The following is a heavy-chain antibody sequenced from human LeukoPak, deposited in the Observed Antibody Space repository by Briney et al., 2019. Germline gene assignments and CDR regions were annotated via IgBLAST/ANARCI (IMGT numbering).Heavy chain of an antibody. CDR1: GFILRSHA. D-gene: IGHD1-1*01. V-gene: IGHV3-64D*06. Sequence: GGSLRLSCSASGFILRSHAMHWVRQAPGKGLEYVSRISDNGGSTYYADSVKGRFTISRDNSKNTLYLQMSSLRAVDAAVYYCVKDNEAGGSPFDRWGQGTLVTVSS. J-gene: IGHJ4*02. CDR3: VKDNEAGGSPFDR. CDR2: ISDNGGST.